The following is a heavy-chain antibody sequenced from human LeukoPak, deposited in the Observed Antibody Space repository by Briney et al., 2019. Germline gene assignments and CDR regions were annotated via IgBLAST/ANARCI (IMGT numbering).Heavy chain of an antibody. D-gene: IGHD3-10*02. CDR3: AELGITMIGGV. Sequence: GGSLRLSCAASGFTFSSYEMNWVRQAPGKGLEWVSYISSSGSTIYYADSVKGRFTISRDNAKNSLYLQMNSMRAEDTAVYYCAELGITMIGGVWGKGTTVTISS. V-gene: IGHV3-48*03. CDR1: GFTFSSYE. CDR2: ISSSGSTI. J-gene: IGHJ6*04.